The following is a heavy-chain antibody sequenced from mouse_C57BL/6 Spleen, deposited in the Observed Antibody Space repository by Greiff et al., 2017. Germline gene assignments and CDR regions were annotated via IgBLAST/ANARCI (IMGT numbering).Heavy chain of an antibody. Sequence: EVKLMESEGGLVQPGSSMKLSCTASGFTFSDYYMAWVRQVPEKGLEWVANINYDGSSTYYLDSLKSRFIISRDNAKNILYLQMSSLKSEDTATYYCARGYDNWYFDVWGTGTTVTVSS. CDR2: INYDGSST. J-gene: IGHJ1*03. V-gene: IGHV5-16*01. CDR1: GFTFSDYY. D-gene: IGHD2-2*01. CDR3: ARGYDNWYFDV.